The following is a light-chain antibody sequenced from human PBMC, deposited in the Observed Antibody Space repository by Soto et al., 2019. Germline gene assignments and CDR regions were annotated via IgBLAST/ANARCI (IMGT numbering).Light chain of an antibody. CDR2: DVS. Sequence: QSVLNQPASVSGSPGQSITISCTGTSSDVGVYNYVSWFQQHPGKAPKLMIYDVSDRPSGVSYRFSGSKSGDTASLTISGLQAEDEADYYCSSYTSSSTLYVFGTGTKVTV. V-gene: IGLV2-14*01. J-gene: IGLJ1*01. CDR1: SSDVGVYNY. CDR3: SSYTSSSTLYV.